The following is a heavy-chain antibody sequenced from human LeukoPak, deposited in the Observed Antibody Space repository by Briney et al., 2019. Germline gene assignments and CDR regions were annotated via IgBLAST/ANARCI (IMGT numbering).Heavy chain of an antibody. J-gene: IGHJ4*02. Sequence: VASVKVSCKASGYTFTRYGISWVRQAPGQGLEWMGWISANNGDTNSAQKFQGRVTMTTDTSTSTAYMELRSLRSDDPAVYYCARDFFHGHCAGLSCFLLDYWGQGSLVTVSS. CDR3: ARDFFHGHCAGLSCFLLDY. CDR2: ISANNGDT. D-gene: IGHD2-15*01. CDR1: GYTFTRYG. V-gene: IGHV1-18*01.